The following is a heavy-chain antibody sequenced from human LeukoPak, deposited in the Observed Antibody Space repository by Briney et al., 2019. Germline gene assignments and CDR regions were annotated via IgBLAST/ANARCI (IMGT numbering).Heavy chain of an antibody. V-gene: IGHV4-34*01. D-gene: IGHD3-22*01. CDR2: INHSGST. Sequence: SETLSLTCAVYGGSFSGYYWSWIRQPPGKGLEWIGEINHSGSTNYNPSLKSRVTISVDTSKNQFSLKLSSVTAADTAVYYCARGKGMMVVVIPYYFDYWGQGTLVTVSS. J-gene: IGHJ4*02. CDR3: ARGKGMMVVVIPYYFDY. CDR1: GGSFSGYY.